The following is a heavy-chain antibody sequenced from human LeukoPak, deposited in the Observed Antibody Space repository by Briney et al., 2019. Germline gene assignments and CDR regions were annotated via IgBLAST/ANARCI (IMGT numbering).Heavy chain of an antibody. Sequence: PGGSLTLSCAASGFTFSSYAMSWVRQAPGKGLEWVSAISGSGGSTYYADSVKGRFTISRDNSKNTLYLQMNSLRAEDTAVYYCARFTPYYDILTGSGMDVWGQGTTVTVSS. V-gene: IGHV3-23*01. CDR1: GFTFSSYA. D-gene: IGHD3-9*01. J-gene: IGHJ6*02. CDR2: ISGSGGST. CDR3: ARFTPYYDILTGSGMDV.